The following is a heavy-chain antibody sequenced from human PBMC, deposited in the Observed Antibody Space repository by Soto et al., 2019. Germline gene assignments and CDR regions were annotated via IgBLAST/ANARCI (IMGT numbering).Heavy chain of an antibody. D-gene: IGHD3-22*01. J-gene: IGHJ4*02. Sequence: GGSLRLACAASGFTFSSYAMSWVRQAPGKGLEWVSAISGSGGSTYYADSVKGRFTISRDNSKNTLYLQMNSLRAEDTAVYYCAKDSRPHLDSMIVVVITVFDYRAQRTPVTGSS. V-gene: IGHV3-23*01. CDR1: GFTFSSYA. CDR2: ISGSGGST. CDR3: AKDSRPHLDSMIVVVITVFDY.